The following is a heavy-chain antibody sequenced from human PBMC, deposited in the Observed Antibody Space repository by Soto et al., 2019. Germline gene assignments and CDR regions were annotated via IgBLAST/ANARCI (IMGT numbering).Heavy chain of an antibody. CDR1: GGSFSPYY. D-gene: IGHD2-15*01. V-gene: IGHV4-34*12. Sequence: LTCVVSGGSFSPYYWNWIRQPPGRGLEWIGQIFHGGSTNYSPSLKSRVTISVDTSKNQFSLELSSVTAADTAVYYCVRPHYQSNTFYSYFDYWGQGTLVTVSS. J-gene: IGHJ4*02. CDR3: VRPHYQSNTFYSYFDY. CDR2: IFHGGST.